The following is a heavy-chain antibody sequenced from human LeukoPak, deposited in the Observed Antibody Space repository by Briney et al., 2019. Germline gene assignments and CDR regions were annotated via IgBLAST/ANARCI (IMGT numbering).Heavy chain of an antibody. Sequence: SETLSLTCAVYGGSFSGYYWSWIRQPPGKGLEWIGEISHSGSTNHNPSLKSRVTISLNKSRNQFSLKLSSVTAADTAVYYCARGLTTMPPGGFWGQGTLVTVSS. CDR2: ISHSGST. V-gene: IGHV4-34*01. J-gene: IGHJ4*02. D-gene: IGHD2-2*01. CDR3: ARGLTTMPPGGF. CDR1: GGSFSGYY.